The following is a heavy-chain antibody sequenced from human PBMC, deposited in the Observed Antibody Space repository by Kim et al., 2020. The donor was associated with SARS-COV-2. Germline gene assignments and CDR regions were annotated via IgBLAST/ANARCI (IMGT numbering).Heavy chain of an antibody. J-gene: IGHJ5*02. D-gene: IGHD4-17*01. V-gene: IGHV4-39*07. CDR3: ARALITVTTSGFDP. Sequence: NPSLKSRVTISVDPSKTPFSLQLSSATAADTAVYYCARALITVTTSGFDPWGQGTLVTVSS.